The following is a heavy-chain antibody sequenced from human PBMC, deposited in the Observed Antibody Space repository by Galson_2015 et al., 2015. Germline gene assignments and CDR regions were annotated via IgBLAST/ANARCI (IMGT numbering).Heavy chain of an antibody. CDR2: ISSTTTYI. V-gene: IGHV3-21*01. CDR1: EFSFSSYY. Sequence: SLRLSCAASEFSFSSYYMSWVRQAPGKGLEWVSSISSTTTYIYYADSVKGRFTISRDNAKNSLYLQMNSLGAEDTAVYYCARQILDYDCGSGYYPTNFDCWGQGTLVTVSS. J-gene: IGHJ4*02. D-gene: IGHD3-3*01. CDR3: ARQILDYDCGSGYYPTNFDC.